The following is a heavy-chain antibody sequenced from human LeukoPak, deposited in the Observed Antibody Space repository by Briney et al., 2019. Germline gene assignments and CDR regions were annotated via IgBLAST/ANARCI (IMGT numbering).Heavy chain of an antibody. Sequence: GESLKISCKASGYSFSSYWIAWVRQMPGKGLEWMGIIYPGDSDTRYSPSFQGQVTISVDKSTSNAYLQWSSLKASDTAVYYCARHGGSQRGAFDIWGQGTMVTVSS. V-gene: IGHV5-51*01. J-gene: IGHJ3*02. CDR2: IYPGDSDT. D-gene: IGHD1-26*01. CDR1: GYSFSSYW. CDR3: ARHGGSQRGAFDI.